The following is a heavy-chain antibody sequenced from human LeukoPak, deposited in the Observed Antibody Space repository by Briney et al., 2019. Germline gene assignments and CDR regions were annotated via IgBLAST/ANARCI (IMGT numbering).Heavy chain of an antibody. CDR1: GGSISSYY. J-gene: IGHJ6*02. Sequence: PSETLSLTCTVSGGSISSYYWSWIRQPAGKGLEWIGRIYTSGSTNYNPSLKSRVTMSVDTSKNQFSLKLSSVTAADTAVYYCARDLVAGPYYYYGMDVWGQGTTVTASS. CDR3: ARDLVAGPYYYYGMDV. D-gene: IGHD6-19*01. CDR2: IYTSGST. V-gene: IGHV4-4*07.